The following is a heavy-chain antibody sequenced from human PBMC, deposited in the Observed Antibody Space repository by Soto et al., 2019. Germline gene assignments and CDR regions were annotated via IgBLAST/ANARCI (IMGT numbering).Heavy chain of an antibody. CDR2: ISAYNGNT. J-gene: IGHJ6*02. D-gene: IGHD3-3*01. V-gene: IGHV1-18*01. Sequence: ASVKVSCKASGYTFTSYGISWVRQAPGQGLEWMGWISAYNGNTNYAQKLQGRVTMTTDTSTSTAYMELRSLRSDDTAVYYCARDEWGDFWSGYLSTYYYYGMDVWGQGTTVTVSS. CDR1: GYTFTSYG. CDR3: ARDEWGDFWSGYLSTYYYYGMDV.